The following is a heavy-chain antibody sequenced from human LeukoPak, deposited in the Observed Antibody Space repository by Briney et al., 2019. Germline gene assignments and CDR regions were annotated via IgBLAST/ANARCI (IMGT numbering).Heavy chain of an antibody. CDR3: AELGITMIGGV. CDR1: GFTFSSYW. D-gene: IGHD3-10*02. V-gene: IGHV3-74*01. J-gene: IGHJ6*04. Sequence: GGSLRLSCVASGFTFSSYWMHWVRQAPGKGLVWVSRINSDGSSTSYADSVKGRLTISRDNAKNSLYLQMNSLRAEDTAVYYCAELGITMIGGVWGKGTTVTISS. CDR2: INSDGSST.